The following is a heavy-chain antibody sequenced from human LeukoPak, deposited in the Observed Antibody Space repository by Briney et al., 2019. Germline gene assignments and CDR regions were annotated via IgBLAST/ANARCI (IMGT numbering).Heavy chain of an antibody. Sequence: SETLSLTCTVSCGSISSSSYYWGWIRQPPGKGLEWIGSIYYSGSTYYNPSLKSRVTISVDTSKNQFSLKLSSVTAADTAVYYCARAIAVAATGYWGQGTLVTVSS. CDR1: CGSISSSSYY. J-gene: IGHJ4*02. CDR3: ARAIAVAATGY. V-gene: IGHV4-39*07. D-gene: IGHD6-19*01. CDR2: IYYSGST.